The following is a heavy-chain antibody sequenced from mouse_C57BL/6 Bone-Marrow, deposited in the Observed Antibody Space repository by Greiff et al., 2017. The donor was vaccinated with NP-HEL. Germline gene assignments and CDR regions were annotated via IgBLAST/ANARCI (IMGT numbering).Heavy chain of an antibody. CDR3: RGITTRRYYFDY. V-gene: IGHV1-5*01. J-gene: IGHJ2*01. D-gene: IGHD2-4*01. CDR1: GYTFTSYW. Sequence: VHVKQSGTVLARPGASVKMSCKTSGYTFTSYWMHWVKQRPGQGLEWIGAIYPGNSDTSYNQKFKGKAKLTAVTSASTAYMELSSLTNEDSAVYYCRGITTRRYYFDYWGQGTTLTVSS. CDR2: IYPGNSDT.